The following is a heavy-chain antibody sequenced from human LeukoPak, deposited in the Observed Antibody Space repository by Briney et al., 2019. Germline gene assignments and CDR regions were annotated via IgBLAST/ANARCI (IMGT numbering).Heavy chain of an antibody. J-gene: IGHJ4*02. CDR1: GFTFSSYA. V-gene: IGHV3-64*01. CDR3: ARARGSYEY. Sequence: PGGSLRLSCAASGFTFSSYAMHWVRQAPGKGLEYVSAISSNGGSTYYANSVKGRFTISRDNSKNTLYLQMGSLRAEDMAVYYCARARGSYEYWGQGTLVTVSS. CDR2: ISSNGGST. D-gene: IGHD5-12*01.